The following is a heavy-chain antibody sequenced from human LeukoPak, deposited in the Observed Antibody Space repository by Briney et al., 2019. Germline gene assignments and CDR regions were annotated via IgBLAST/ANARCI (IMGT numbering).Heavy chain of an antibody. V-gene: IGHV4-34*01. CDR1: GGSFSGYY. D-gene: IGHD6-19*01. J-gene: IGHJ6*02. CDR3: ARRGLSRGWYPYGMDV. Sequence: SETLSLTCAVYGGSFSGYYWSWIRQPPGKGLEWIGEINHSGSTNYNPSLKSRVTISVDTSKNQFSLKLSSVTAADTAVYYCARRGLSRGWYPYGMDVWGQGTTVTVSS. CDR2: INHSGST.